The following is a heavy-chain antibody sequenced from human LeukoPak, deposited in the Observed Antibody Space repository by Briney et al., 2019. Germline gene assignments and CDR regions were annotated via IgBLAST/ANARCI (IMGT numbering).Heavy chain of an antibody. CDR2: IYPGDSDT. V-gene: IGHV5-51*01. J-gene: IGHJ6*02. CDR3: AIRGSLVSDYYYGMDV. CDR1: GYSFTSYW. Sequence: GESLKISCKGSGYSFTSYWIGWVRQMPGKGLGWMGIIYPGDSDTRYSPSFQGQVTISADKSISTAYLQWSSLKASDTAMYYCAIRGSLVSDYYYGMDVWGQGTTVTVSS. D-gene: IGHD3-16*01.